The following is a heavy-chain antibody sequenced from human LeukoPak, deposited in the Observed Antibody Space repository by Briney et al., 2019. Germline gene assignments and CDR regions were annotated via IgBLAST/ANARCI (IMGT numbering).Heavy chain of an antibody. CDR3: ATDYYDTRHLDN. J-gene: IGHJ4*02. D-gene: IGHD3-22*01. CDR1: GLTFSSYT. V-gene: IGHV3-23*01. Sequence: PGGSLRLSCEASGLTFSSYTMNWVRQAPGKRLEWVSGIRGSGAGINYADSVKGRFTISRDNSKNTLYLQMNSLRAEDTAVYYRATDYYDTRHLDNWGQGTLVTVSS. CDR2: IRGSGAGI.